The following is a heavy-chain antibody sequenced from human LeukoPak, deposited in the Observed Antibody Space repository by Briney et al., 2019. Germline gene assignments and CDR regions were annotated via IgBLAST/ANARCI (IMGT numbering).Heavy chain of an antibody. Sequence: SETLSLTRAVYGGSFSGYYWSWIRQQPGKGPGWVGYISYGGNTYYNPSLKSRVAISADTPKNQFSLKLSFTTAADTAVYYCARAPVATPSEFDYWGQGTLVTVSS. CDR3: ARAPVATPSEFDY. V-gene: IGHV4-34*09. J-gene: IGHJ4*02. CDR2: ISYGGNT. CDR1: GGSFSGYY. D-gene: IGHD5-12*01.